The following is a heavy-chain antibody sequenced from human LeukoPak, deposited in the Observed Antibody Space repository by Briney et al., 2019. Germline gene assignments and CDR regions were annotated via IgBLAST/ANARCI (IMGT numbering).Heavy chain of an antibody. D-gene: IGHD3-10*01. CDR2: ISGSGGST. CDR3: AKATLRGVISNLDY. Sequence: GGSLRLSCAASGFTFSSYAMSWVRQAPGKGLEWVSAISGSGGSTYYADSVKGRFTISRDNSKNTLYLQMNSLRAEDTALYYCAKATLRGVISNLDYWGQGTLVTVSS. J-gene: IGHJ4*02. V-gene: IGHV3-23*01. CDR1: GFTFSSYA.